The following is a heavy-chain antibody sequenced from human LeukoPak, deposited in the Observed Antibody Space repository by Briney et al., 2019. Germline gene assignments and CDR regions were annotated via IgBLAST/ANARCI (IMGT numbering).Heavy chain of an antibody. CDR3: ARVGSGLARLVC. V-gene: IGHV3-33*01. D-gene: IGHD6-6*01. Sequence: PGGSLRLSCAASGFTFSSYGMHWVRQAPGKGLEWMAVIWYDGSNKYYADSVKGRFTISKDNSKNTLYLQMNSLRAEDTAVYYCARVGSGLARLVCWGQGTLVTVSS. CDR2: IWYDGSNK. CDR1: GFTFSSYG. J-gene: IGHJ4*02.